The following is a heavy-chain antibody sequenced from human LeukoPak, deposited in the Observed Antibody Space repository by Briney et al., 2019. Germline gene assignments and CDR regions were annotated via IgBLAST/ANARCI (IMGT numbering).Heavy chain of an antibody. CDR2: ISYDGSNK. J-gene: IGHJ4*02. CDR3: TTDYVPATEY. V-gene: IGHV3-30-3*01. D-gene: IGHD3-16*01. Sequence: GGSLRLSCAASGFTFSSYAMHWVRQAPGKGLEWVAVISYDGSNKYYADSVKGRFTISRDNSKNTLYLQMNSLRAEDTAVYYCTTDYVPATEYWGQGTLVTVSS. CDR1: GFTFSSYA.